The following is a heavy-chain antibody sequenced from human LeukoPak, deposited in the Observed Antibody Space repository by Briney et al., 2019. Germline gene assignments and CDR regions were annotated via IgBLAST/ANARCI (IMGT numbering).Heavy chain of an antibody. V-gene: IGHV4-38-2*01. D-gene: IGHD2-2*01. CDR1: GYSISSGHY. J-gene: IGHJ4*02. CDR2: IHHSGST. Sequence: SETLSLTCDVSGYSISSGHYWGWIRQPPGKGLEYIGSIHHSGSTYYNPSLKSRVTISGDTSKDHFSLKLSSVTAADTAVYYCARRYCSSTSCYLDYWGQGILVTVSS. CDR3: ARRYCSSTSCYLDY.